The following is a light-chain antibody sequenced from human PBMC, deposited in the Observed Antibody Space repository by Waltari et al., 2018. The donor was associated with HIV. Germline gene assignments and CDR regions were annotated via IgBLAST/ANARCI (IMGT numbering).Light chain of an antibody. Sequence: DTQMTQSPSSVSASVGDRVTIPCRASQSISTWLAWYQQKPGEAPKLLIYAASSLQSGVPSRFSGSGSGTDFTLTISSLQPEDFATYYCQQGDSFPFTFGGGTKVEI. CDR2: AAS. CDR1: QSISTW. J-gene: IGKJ4*01. CDR3: QQGDSFPFT. V-gene: IGKV1-12*01.